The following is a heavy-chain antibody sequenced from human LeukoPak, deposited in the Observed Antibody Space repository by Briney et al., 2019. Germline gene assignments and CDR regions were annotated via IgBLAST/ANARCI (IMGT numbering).Heavy chain of an antibody. J-gene: IGHJ4*02. Sequence: GASVKVSCKASGYTFTGYYMHWVRQAPGQGLEWMGWINPNSGGTNYAQKFQGRVTMTRDTSISTAYMELSRLRSDDTAVYYCARAGSSWYRGAFFDYWGQGTLVTVSS. D-gene: IGHD6-13*01. CDR2: INPNSGGT. CDR1: GYTFTGYY. CDR3: ARAGSSWYRGAFFDY. V-gene: IGHV1-2*02.